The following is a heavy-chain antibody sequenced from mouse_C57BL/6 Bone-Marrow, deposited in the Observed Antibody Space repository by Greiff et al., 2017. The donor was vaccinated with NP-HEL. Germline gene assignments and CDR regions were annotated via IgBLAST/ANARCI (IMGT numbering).Heavy chain of an antibody. CDR1: GFSLTSYG. D-gene: IGHD1-1*01. CDR3: ARGDYYGSSPAWFAY. Sequence: QVQLQQSGPGLVQPSQCLSITCTVSGFSLTSYGVHWVRQSPGKGLEWLGVIWSGGSTDYNAAFISRLSISKDNSKSQVFFKMNSLQADDTAIYYCARGDYYGSSPAWFAYWGQGTLVTVSA. V-gene: IGHV2-2*01. J-gene: IGHJ3*01. CDR2: IWSGGST.